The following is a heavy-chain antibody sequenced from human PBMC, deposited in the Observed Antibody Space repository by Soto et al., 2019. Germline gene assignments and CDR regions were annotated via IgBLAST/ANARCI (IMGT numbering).Heavy chain of an antibody. CDR3: ANDMVGYCSNVNCHIFDL. D-gene: IGHD2-8*01. CDR1: GFSFSTYG. CDR2: ISHDGSNK. J-gene: IGHJ4*02. V-gene: IGHV3-30*18. Sequence: QVQLMESGGDVVQPGRSLRLSCAASGFSFSTYGMHWVRQAPGKGLEGVALISHDGSNKQYAESVKGRFTISRDNSKNTVHLQIISLRTGDAAVYYCANDMVGYCSNVNCHIFDLWCQGTQVTVPS.